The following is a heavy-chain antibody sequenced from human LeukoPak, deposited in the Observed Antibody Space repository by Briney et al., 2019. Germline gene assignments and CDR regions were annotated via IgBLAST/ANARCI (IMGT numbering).Heavy chain of an antibody. D-gene: IGHD3-10*01. CDR3: ARAKYYYGSGSYGYFDY. CDR1: SGSISSYY. Sequence: PSETLSLTCTVSSGSISSYYWSWIRQPPGKGLEWIGYIYYSGSTNYNPSLKSRVTISVDTSRNQFSLKLSSVTAADTAVYYCARAKYYYGSGSYGYFDYWGQGTLVTVSS. J-gene: IGHJ4*02. CDR2: IYYSGST. V-gene: IGHV4-59*01.